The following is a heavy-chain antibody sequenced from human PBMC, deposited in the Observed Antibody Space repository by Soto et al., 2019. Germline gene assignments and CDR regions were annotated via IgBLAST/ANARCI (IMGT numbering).Heavy chain of an antibody. CDR3: ARSLRRDYGSGRLNYYYYYGMDV. Sequence: PSKTLSLNCAIYSGSFNGYYCSWICESTGKGLERIGEINHSGSTNYNPSNKSRNTRSVDTSKNQFYTKMSTVTAADTAVYYCARSLRRDYGSGRLNYYYYYGMDVWGQGTTVT. D-gene: IGHD3-10*01. CDR2: INHSGST. V-gene: IGHV4-34*01. CDR1: SGSFNGYY. J-gene: IGHJ6*02.